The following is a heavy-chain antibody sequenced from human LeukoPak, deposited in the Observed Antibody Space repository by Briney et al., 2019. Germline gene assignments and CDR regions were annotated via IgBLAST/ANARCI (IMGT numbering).Heavy chain of an antibody. CDR1: GGSFSGYY. D-gene: IGHD2-21*02. V-gene: IGHV4-34*01. Sequence: SETLSLTCGVSGGSFSGYYWTWIRQPPGEGLEWIGEINHSGSTNYNPSLKSRVTISIDTSENQFSLKLSSVTAADTAVYYCARYGGDLFWYFGLWGRGTLVTVSS. CDR3: ARYGGDLFWYFGL. J-gene: IGHJ2*01. CDR2: INHSGST.